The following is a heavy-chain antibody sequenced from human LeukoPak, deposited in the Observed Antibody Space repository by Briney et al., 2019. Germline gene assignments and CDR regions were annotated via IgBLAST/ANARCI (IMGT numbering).Heavy chain of an antibody. CDR3: AGMRIKTPTVRTLDY. J-gene: IGHJ4*02. Sequence: KPSEPLSLTCTLSGGSMSTYYWIWIRQPPRKGVEGIGFIYYTESTNYNHSLKSRATISVDTSKNQFSRKLSSVTAGDTAVYYCAGMRIKTPTVRTLDYWGQGNLVTVSS. CDR1: GGSMSTYY. D-gene: IGHD3-10*02. CDR2: IYYTEST. V-gene: IGHV4-59*01.